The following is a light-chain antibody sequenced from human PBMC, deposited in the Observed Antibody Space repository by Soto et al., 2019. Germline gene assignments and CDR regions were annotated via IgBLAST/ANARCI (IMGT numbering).Light chain of an antibody. CDR3: QSYDSSLNGV. J-gene: IGLJ1*01. V-gene: IGLV1-40*01. CDR2: GDN. CDR1: SSNIGANYD. Sequence: QSVLSQPPSVSGAPGQRITISCTGSSSNIGANYDVHWYRQVPGTAPTLLMSGDNNRPSGVADRFSGSKSGTSASLAITSLQAEDEADYYCQSYDSSLNGVFGTGTKLTVL.